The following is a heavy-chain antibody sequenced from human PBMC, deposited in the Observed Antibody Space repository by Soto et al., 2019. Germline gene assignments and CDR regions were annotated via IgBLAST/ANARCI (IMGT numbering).Heavy chain of an antibody. CDR2: IGGTDGDSDGVP. Sequence: VQLLEPGGDLVQPGGSLRLSCVXXXXXLNNYAMSWVRQAPGKGLEWVSTIGGTDGDSDGVPWYEDSVKGRFTTSRDSSANTLFLHMDNLRAEDSALYYCVKRGRNWGAFDFWGQGTTVVVSS. CDR3: VKRGRNWGAFDF. CDR1: XXXLNNYA. V-gene: IGHV3-23*01. J-gene: IGHJ3*01. D-gene: IGHD7-27*01.